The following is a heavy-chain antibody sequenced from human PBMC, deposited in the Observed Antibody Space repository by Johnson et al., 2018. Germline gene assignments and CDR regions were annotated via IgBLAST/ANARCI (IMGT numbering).Heavy chain of an antibody. V-gene: IGHV3-73*01. Sequence: EVQLVESGGGMVQAGKSLKLSCAASGFTFSDSIVYWVRQASGNGLEWVARIRTKTKNHATTYAASVMGSFTISRDDAKNTAYLQLNSLKSEDTDVYYCSAVVTGHHYMDVWGKGTTVTVSS. CDR2: IRTKTKNHAT. CDR3: SAVVTGHHYMDV. CDR1: GFTFSDSI. J-gene: IGHJ6*03. D-gene: IGHD3-22*01.